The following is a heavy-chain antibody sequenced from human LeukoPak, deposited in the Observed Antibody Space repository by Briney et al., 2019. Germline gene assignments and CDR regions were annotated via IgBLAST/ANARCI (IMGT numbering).Heavy chain of an antibody. D-gene: IGHD6-13*01. CDR3: ARGGSSWYPAYSDY. Sequence: GASVKVSCKASGYTFTSYAMNWVRQAPGQGLEWMGWINPNSGGTNYAQKFQGRVTMTRDTSISTAYMELSRLRSDDTAVYYCARGGSSWYPAYSDYWGQGTLVTVSS. CDR2: INPNSGGT. V-gene: IGHV1-2*02. CDR1: GYTFTSYA. J-gene: IGHJ4*02.